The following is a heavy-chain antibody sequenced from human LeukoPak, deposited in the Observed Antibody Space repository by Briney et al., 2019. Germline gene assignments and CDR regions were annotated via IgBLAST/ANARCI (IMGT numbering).Heavy chain of an antibody. CDR1: EFTFSSYD. V-gene: IGHV3-13*01. J-gene: IGHJ6*02. CDR2: IGTAGDT. D-gene: IGHD6-19*01. Sequence: GGSLRLSCAASEFTFSSYDMHWVRQATGKGLEWVSAIGTAGDTYYPGSVKGRFTISRENAKNSLYLQMNSLRAGDTAVYYCARGGVSGWWKKNYYYGMDVWGQGTTVTVSS. CDR3: ARGGVSGWWKKNYYYGMDV.